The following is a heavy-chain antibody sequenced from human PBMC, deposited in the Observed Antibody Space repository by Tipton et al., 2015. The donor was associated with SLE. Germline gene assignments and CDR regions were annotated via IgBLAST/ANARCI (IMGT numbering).Heavy chain of an antibody. CDR2: INHSGST. CDR1: GGSISSSSYY. V-gene: IGHV4-39*07. D-gene: IGHD6-19*01. J-gene: IGHJ1*01. CDR3: ARDARWYSSGWYAEYFQH. Sequence: TLSLTCTVSGGSISSSSYYWGWIRQPPGKGLEWIGEINHSGSTNYNPSLKSRVTISVDTSKNQFSLKLSSVTAADTAVYYCARDARWYSSGWYAEYFQHWGQGTLVTVSS.